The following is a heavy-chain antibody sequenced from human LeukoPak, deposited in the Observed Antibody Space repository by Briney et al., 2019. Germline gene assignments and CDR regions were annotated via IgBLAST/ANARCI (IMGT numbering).Heavy chain of an antibody. CDR3: ARRSSSVRGVISPFDY. Sequence: KPSETLSLTCTVSGGSISSSSYYWGWISQPPGKGLEWIGSIYYSGSTYYNPSLKSRVTISVDTSKNQFSLKLSSVTAADTAVYYCARRSSSVRGVISPFDYWGQGTLVTVSS. CDR2: IYYSGST. D-gene: IGHD3-10*01. V-gene: IGHV4-39*01. J-gene: IGHJ4*02. CDR1: GGSISSSSYY.